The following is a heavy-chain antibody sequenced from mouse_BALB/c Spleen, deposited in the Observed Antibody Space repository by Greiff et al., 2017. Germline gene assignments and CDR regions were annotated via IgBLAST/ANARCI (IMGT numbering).Heavy chain of an antibody. J-gene: IGHJ3*01. CDR3: ARDDYDAFAY. CDR2: INPSTGYT. CDR1: GYTFTSYW. Sequence: QVQLKQSGAELAKPGASVKMSCKASGYTFTSYWMHWVKQRPGQGLEWIGYINPSTGYTEYNQKFKDKATLTADKSSSTAYMQLSSLTSEDSAVYYCARDDYDAFAYWGQGTLVTVSA. D-gene: IGHD2-4*01. V-gene: IGHV1-7*01.